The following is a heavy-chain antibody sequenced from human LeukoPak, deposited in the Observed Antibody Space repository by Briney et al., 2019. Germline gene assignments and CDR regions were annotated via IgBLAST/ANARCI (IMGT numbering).Heavy chain of an antibody. Sequence: PGGSLRLSCAASGFTFSGYWMSWVRQAPGKGLEWVANIKQDGSGKYFVDSVEGRFTISRDNAKNSLYLEMNSLRAEDTAVYYCARDKAVGPTILDYWGQGTLVTVSS. J-gene: IGHJ4*02. D-gene: IGHD1-26*01. CDR2: IKQDGSGK. CDR3: ARDKAVGPTILDY. V-gene: IGHV3-7*01. CDR1: GFTFSGYW.